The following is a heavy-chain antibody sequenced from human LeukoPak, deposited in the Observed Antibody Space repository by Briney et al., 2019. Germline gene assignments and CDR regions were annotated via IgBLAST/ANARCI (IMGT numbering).Heavy chain of an antibody. V-gene: IGHV4-39*01. Sequence: SETLSLTCTVSGGSISSSSYYWGWIRQPPRKGLEWIGSIYYSGSTYYNPSLKSRVTISVDTSKNQFSLKPSSVTAADTAVYYCARNGGLRGDAFDIWGQGTMVTVSS. CDR1: GGSISSSSYY. J-gene: IGHJ3*02. CDR2: IYYSGST. CDR3: ARNGGLRGDAFDI. D-gene: IGHD7-27*01.